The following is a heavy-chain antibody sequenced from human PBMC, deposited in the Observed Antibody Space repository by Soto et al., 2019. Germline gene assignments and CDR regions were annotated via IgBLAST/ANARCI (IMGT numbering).Heavy chain of an antibody. V-gene: IGHV4-59*01. CDR2: IYSSGST. CDR1: GDSISGFH. Sequence: QVQLQESGPRLVKPSETLTLTCTVSGDSISGFHWHWIRQPPGKGLQWIGYIYSSGSTMYNPSLKSRVTMSVDMSQNQFSLKLNSVTAADTAVYYCARDLGGYYWFDPWGQGTLVTVSS. J-gene: IGHJ5*02. D-gene: IGHD5-12*01. CDR3: ARDLGGYYWFDP.